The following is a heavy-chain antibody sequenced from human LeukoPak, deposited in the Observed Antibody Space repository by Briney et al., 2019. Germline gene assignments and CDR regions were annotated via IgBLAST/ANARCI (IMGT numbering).Heavy chain of an antibody. CDR1: GDSVSRSDSY. J-gene: IGHJ1*01. D-gene: IGHD3-22*01. Sequence: SETLSLTCSVSGDSVSRSDSYWDWIRQPPGKGLEWIGTIYYSGRTHYSPSLKSRVTMSVDPSNNQFSLNLRSVTAADTALYYCARRRYYDGSGYLEWGQGTLLSVSS. V-gene: IGHV4-39*01. CDR2: IYYSGRT. CDR3: ARRRYYDGSGYLE.